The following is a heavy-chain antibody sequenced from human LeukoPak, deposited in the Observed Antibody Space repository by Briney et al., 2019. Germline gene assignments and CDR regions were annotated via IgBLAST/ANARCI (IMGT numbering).Heavy chain of an antibody. CDR1: GFTFSSYG. CDR2: ISYDGSNK. D-gene: IGHD5-12*01. V-gene: IGHV3-30*18. CDR3: AKQVATRGEFDY. Sequence: GRSLRLSCAASGFTFSSYGMHWVRQAPGKGLEWVAVISYDGSNKYYADSVKGRFTISRDNSKNTLYLQMNSLRAEDTAVNYCAKQVATRGEFDYWGQGTLVTVSS. J-gene: IGHJ4*02.